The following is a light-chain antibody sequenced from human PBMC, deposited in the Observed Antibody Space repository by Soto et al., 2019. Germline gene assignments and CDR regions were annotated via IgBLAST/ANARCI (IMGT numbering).Light chain of an antibody. J-gene: IGLJ1*01. V-gene: IGLV2-14*01. Sequence: QSALTQPASVSGSPGQTITISCTGTSSDVGGYNYVSWYQQHPGKAPKLMIYDVSNRPSGVSNRFSCSKSGNTASLTISGLQAEDEADYYCSSYTSSVYVFGTGTKVTVL. CDR2: DVS. CDR3: SSYTSSVYV. CDR1: SSDVGGYNY.